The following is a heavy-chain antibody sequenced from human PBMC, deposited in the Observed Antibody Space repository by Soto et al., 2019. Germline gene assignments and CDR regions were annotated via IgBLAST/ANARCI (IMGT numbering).Heavy chain of an antibody. V-gene: IGHV3-30-3*01. CDR3: ARSRIQFDY. D-gene: IGHD5-18*01. CDR2: ISYDGSNK. Sequence: QVQLVESGGGVVQPGRSLRLSCAASGFTFSSYAMHWVHQAPGKGLEWVAVISYDGSNKYYADSVKGRFTISRDNSKNTLYLQMNSLRAEDTAVYYCARSRIQFDYWGQGTLVTVSS. CDR1: GFTFSSYA. J-gene: IGHJ4*02.